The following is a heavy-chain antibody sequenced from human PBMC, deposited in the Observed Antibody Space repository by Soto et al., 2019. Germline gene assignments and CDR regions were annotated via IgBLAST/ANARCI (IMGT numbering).Heavy chain of an antibody. Sequence: EVQLVESGGGLVQPGGSLRLSCAASGFTFSSPWMHWVRQAPGKGLVWVSRINGDGSSTTYADSLKGRFAISRDDAKSTLYPQMNGLRADDTAVYYCARGLAEWGKPTVIWGQGTVVTVSS. CDR3: ARGLAEWGKPTVI. CDR2: INGDGSST. V-gene: IGHV3-74*01. D-gene: IGHD3-16*01. CDR1: GFTFSSPW. J-gene: IGHJ3*02.